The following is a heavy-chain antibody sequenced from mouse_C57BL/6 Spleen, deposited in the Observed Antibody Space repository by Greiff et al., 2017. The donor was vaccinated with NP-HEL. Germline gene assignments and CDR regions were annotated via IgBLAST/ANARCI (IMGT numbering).Heavy chain of an antibody. D-gene: IGHD1-1*01. CDR2: IYPRSGNT. CDR3: ARESITTVGDAMDY. CDR1: GYTFTSYG. V-gene: IGHV1-81*01. J-gene: IGHJ4*01. Sequence: VQLQQSGAELARPGASVKLSCKASGYTFTSYGISWVKQRTGQGLEWIGEIYPRSGNTYYNEKFKGKATLTADKSSSTAYMELRSLTSEDSAVYFCARESITTVGDAMDYWGQGTSVTVSS.